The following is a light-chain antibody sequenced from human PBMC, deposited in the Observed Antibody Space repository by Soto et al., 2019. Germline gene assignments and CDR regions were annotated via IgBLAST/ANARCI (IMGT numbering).Light chain of an antibody. CDR1: QSLLYSDGNTY. Sequence: EVVMTQSPLSLPVTLGQPASISCRSSQSLLYSDGNTYLSWLQQRPGQSPRRLIYKVSNRDSGVPDRFSGSGSDTDFTLKISRVEAEDVGVYYCVQGVHWPQYTFGQGTKLEI. CDR3: VQGVHWPQYT. V-gene: IGKV2-30*01. CDR2: KVS. J-gene: IGKJ2*01.